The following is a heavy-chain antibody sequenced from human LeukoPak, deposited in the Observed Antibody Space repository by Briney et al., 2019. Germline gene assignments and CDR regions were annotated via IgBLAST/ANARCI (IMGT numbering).Heavy chain of an antibody. CDR1: GGSISSYY. D-gene: IGHD6-13*01. J-gene: IGHJ4*02. Sequence: SETLSLTCTVSGGSISSYYWSWIRQPPGKGLEWIGYIYYRGSTNYNPSLKSRVTISVDTSKNQFSVKLSSVTAADTAVYYCARHGPGYSSSWYDYWGQGTLVTVSS. CDR2: IYYRGST. V-gene: IGHV4-59*08. CDR3: ARHGPGYSSSWYDY.